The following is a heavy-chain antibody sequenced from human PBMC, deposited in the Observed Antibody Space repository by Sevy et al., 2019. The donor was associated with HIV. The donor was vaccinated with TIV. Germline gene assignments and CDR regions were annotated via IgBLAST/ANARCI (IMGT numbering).Heavy chain of an antibody. J-gene: IGHJ4*02. D-gene: IGHD6-19*01. CDR1: GFSFSGYG. CDR2: IWYDGSNK. CDR3: ASESIAVAGIGYYFKY. Sequence: GGSLRLSCAASGFSFSGYGMHWVRQAPGKGLEWVAVIWYDGSNKEYADSVKGRFTISRDNSKNTLYLQMNSLRAEDTAVYYCASESIAVAGIGYYFKYWGQGTLVTVSS. V-gene: IGHV3-33*01.